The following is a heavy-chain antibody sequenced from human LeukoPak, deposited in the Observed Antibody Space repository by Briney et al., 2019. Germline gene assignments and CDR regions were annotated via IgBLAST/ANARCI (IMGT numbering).Heavy chain of an antibody. CDR3: AKDSAKKYDDY. J-gene: IGHJ4*02. Sequence: GGSLRLSRAASGFTFSSYGMHWVRQAPGKGLEWVAVISYDGSNKYYADSVKGRFTISRDNSKNTLYLQMNSLRAEDTAVYYCAKDSAKKYDDYWGQGTLVTVSS. V-gene: IGHV3-30*18. CDR2: ISYDGSNK. D-gene: IGHD2/OR15-2a*01. CDR1: GFTFSSYG.